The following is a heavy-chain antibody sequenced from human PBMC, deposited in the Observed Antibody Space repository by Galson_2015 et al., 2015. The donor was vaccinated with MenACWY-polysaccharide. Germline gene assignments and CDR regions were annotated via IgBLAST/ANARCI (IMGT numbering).Heavy chain of an antibody. CDR2: IFNSGGT. J-gene: IGHJ5*02. Sequence: TLSLTCSVSGGSISSSGYHWTWIRQHPRKGLEWIGYIFNSGGTNTNPSLKSRVTVSADKSKNQFSLKLSSVTAADTAVYYCAGIPSTMSSLGWFCPWGQGTLVTVSS. D-gene: IGHD3-16*01. CDR1: GGSISSSGYH. CDR3: AGIPSTMSSLGWFCP. V-gene: IGHV4-31*03.